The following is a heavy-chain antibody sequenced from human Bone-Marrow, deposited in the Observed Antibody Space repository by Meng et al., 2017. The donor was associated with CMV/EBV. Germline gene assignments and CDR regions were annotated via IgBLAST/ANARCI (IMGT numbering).Heavy chain of an antibody. CDR1: GYTFTGYY. CDR3: ANLGYCSSTSCYRSMDV. D-gene: IGHD2-2*02. V-gene: IGHV1-2*02. J-gene: IGHJ6*01. CDR2: INPNSGGT. Sequence: ASVKVSCKASGYTFTGYYMHWVRQAPGQGLEWMGWINPNSGGTNYAQKFQGRVTMTRDTSISTAYMELSRLRSDDTAVYYCANLGYCSSTSCYRSMDVWGQGTTVTGSS.